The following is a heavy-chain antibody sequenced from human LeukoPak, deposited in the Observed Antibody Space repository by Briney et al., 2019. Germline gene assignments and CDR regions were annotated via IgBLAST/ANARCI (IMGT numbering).Heavy chain of an antibody. CDR1: GGSISSSSYY. V-gene: IGHV4-39*01. J-gene: IGHJ4*02. Sequence: SETLSLTCTVSGGSISSSSYYWGGIRQPPGKGLGRIGSIYYSGSAYYNPSLKSRVTISVDTSKNQFSLKLSSVTAADTAVYYCARQATIFGVTPYYFDYWGQGTLVTVSS. CDR2: IYYSGSA. CDR3: ARQATIFGVTPYYFDY. D-gene: IGHD3-3*01.